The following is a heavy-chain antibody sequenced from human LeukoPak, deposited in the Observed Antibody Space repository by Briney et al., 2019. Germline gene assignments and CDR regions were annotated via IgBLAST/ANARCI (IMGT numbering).Heavy chain of an antibody. CDR1: GFTFRAYS. D-gene: IGHD3-10*01. V-gene: IGHV3-21*01. Sequence: PGGSLRLSCAASGFTFRAYSMNWVRQAPGKGLEWVSSLSSSSTYIYYADSVKGRFTISRDNAKNSLYLQVNSLRAEDTAVYYCARDGAYGSGSFSYGMDVWGQGTTVTVSS. J-gene: IGHJ6*02. CDR2: LSSSSTYI. CDR3: ARDGAYGSGSFSYGMDV.